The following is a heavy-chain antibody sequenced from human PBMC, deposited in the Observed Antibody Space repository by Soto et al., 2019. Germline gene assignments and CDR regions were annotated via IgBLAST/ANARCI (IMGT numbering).Heavy chain of an antibody. CDR1: GFSFGTYT. D-gene: IGHD1-26*01. CDR2: ISSSSSYI. Sequence: EMQLVESGGGLVKPGGSLRLSCAASGFSFGTYTMNWVRQAPGMGLEWVSSISSSSSYIYYADSVKGRFTISRDNAKNSLFLQLNSLGAEDTAVYYCAREGGTYYYYYGMDVW. J-gene: IGHJ6*01. CDR3: AREGGTYYYYYGMDV. V-gene: IGHV3-21*01.